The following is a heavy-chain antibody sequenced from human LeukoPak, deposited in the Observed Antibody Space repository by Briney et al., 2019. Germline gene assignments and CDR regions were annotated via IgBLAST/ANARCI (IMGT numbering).Heavy chain of an antibody. V-gene: IGHV4-59*01. CDR2: IYYSGST. Sequence: SETLSLTCTVCGGSISSYYWSWIRQPPGKGLQWIGYIYYSGSTNYNPSLKSRVTISVDTSKNQFSLKLSSVTAADTAVYYCARDQGDYAAGWFDPWGQGTLVTVSS. CDR1: GGSISSYY. CDR3: ARDQGDYAAGWFDP. D-gene: IGHD4-17*01. J-gene: IGHJ5*02.